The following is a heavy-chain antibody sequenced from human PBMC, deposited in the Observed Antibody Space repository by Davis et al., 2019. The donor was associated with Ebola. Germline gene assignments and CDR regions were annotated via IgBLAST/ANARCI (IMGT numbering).Heavy chain of an antibody. CDR3: ARDRPVGATLFDY. CDR2: INTGNGNT. Sequence: VKVSCKASGFIFTPYAIHWVRQAPGQRLEWMGWINTGNGNTKYSQKFQGRVTITSDTSASTVYMELSSLRSEDTAVYYCARDRPVGATLFDYWGQGTLVTVSS. V-gene: IGHV1-3*04. J-gene: IGHJ4*02. D-gene: IGHD1-26*01. CDR1: GFIFTPYA.